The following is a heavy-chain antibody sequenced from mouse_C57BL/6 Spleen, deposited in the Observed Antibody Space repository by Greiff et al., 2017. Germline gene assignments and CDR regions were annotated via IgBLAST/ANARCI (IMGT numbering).Heavy chain of an antibody. V-gene: IGHV1-12*01. CDR2: IYPGNGDP. Sequence: QVQLQQSGAELVRPGASVKMSCKASGYTFTSYNMHWVQQTPRQGLEWIGAIYPGNGDPSYNQTFKGKATLTVDKSSSTAYMQLSSLTSEDSAVYFCARERRYYGRKGYFDVWGTGTTVTVSS. CDR1: GYTFTSYN. D-gene: IGHD1-1*01. CDR3: ARERRYYGRKGYFDV. J-gene: IGHJ1*03.